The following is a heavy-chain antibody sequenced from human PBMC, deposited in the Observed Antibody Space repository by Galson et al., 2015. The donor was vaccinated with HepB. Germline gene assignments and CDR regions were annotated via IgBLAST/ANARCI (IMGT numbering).Heavy chain of an antibody. J-gene: IGHJ6*02. D-gene: IGHD3-3*01. CDR1: GFTFSSYD. CDR2: IGTAGDT. V-gene: IGHV3-13*01. CDR3: ARVFRSSAGVGDGMDV. Sequence: SLRLSCAASGFTFSSYDMHWVRQATGKGLEWVSAIGTAGDTYYPGSVKGRFTISRENAKNSLYLQMNSLRAGDTAVYYCARVFRSSAGVGDGMDVWGQGTTVTVSS.